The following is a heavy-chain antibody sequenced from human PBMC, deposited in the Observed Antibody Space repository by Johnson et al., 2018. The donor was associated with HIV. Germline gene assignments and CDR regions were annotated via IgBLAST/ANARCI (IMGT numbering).Heavy chain of an antibody. V-gene: IGHV3-15*01. CDR2: IKSKTDGGTT. J-gene: IGHJ3*02. D-gene: IGHD6-13*01. Sequence: VESGGGLVKPGGSLRLSCAASGFTFSNAWMSWVRQAPGKGLEWVGRIKSKTDGGTTDYAAPVKGRFTISRDDSKNTLDLQMHSLKTEDTAVYYCTTDKAAAAGNRAPLFDAFDIWGQGTMVNVSS. CDR3: TTDKAAAAGNRAPLFDAFDI. CDR1: GFTFSNAW.